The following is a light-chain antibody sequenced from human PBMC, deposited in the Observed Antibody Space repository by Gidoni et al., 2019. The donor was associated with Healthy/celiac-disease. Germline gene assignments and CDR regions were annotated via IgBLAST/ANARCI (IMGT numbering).Light chain of an antibody. J-gene: IGKJ1*01. CDR3: QQYGSSPRT. CDR1: QSVSSSY. CDR2: GAS. V-gene: IGKV3-20*01. Sequence: EIVLTQSPGTLSLSPGECATLSCRASQSVSSSYLAWYQQKPGQAPRLLIYGASSRATGIPDRFSGSGSGTDFTLTISRLEPEDFAVYYCQQYGSSPRTFGQGTKVEIK.